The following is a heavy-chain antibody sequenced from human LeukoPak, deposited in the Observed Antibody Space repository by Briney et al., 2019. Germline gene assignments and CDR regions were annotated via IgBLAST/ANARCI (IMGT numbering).Heavy chain of an antibody. D-gene: IGHD5-24*01. J-gene: IGHJ5*02. Sequence: VSVIYSGGSTYYADSVKGRITISRDNSKNTLYLQMNSLRAEDTAVYYCARDQGRRWLTTWSQGTLVTVSS. V-gene: IGHV3-66*01. CDR2: IYSGGST. CDR3: ARDQGRRWLTT.